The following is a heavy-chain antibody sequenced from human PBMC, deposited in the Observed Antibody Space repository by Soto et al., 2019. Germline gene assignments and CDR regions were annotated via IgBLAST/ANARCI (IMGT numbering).Heavy chain of an antibody. CDR3: AREAAVAFGELPNHSWFDP. CDR2: INPNSGGT. CDR1: GYTFTGYY. D-gene: IGHD3-10*01. Sequence: GASVKVSCKASGYTFTGYYMHWVRQAPGQGLEWMGWINPNSGGTNYAQKFQGWVTMTRDTSISTAYMELSRLRSDDTAVYYCAREAAVAFGELPNHSWFDPWGQGTLVTVSS. V-gene: IGHV1-2*04. J-gene: IGHJ5*02.